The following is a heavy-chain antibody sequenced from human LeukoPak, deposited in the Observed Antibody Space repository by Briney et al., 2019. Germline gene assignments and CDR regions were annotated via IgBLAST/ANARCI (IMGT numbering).Heavy chain of an antibody. CDR2: IYNTGGT. CDR1: GDSISSYY. J-gene: IGHJ3*02. D-gene: IGHD3-22*01. V-gene: IGHV4-59*01. Sequence: SETLSLTCTVSGDSISSYYWTWIRQPPGKGLEWIGYIYNTGGTDYNPSLRSRVTISVDTSKNQFSLKLNSVTAADTAVYYCARAGSGCSFDIWGQGTMVTVSS. CDR3: ARAGSGCSFDI.